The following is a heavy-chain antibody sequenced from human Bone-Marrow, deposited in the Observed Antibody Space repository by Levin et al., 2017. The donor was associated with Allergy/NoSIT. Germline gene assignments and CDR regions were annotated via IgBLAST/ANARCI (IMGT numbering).Heavy chain of an antibody. Sequence: SETLSLTCAVSGGSISSSNWWSWVRQPPGKGLEWIGEIYHSGSTNYNPSLKSRVTISVDKSKNQFSLKLSSVTAADTAVYYCARVPSIAAAGIDYWGQGTLVTVSS. CDR2: IYHSGST. CDR3: ARVPSIAAAGIDY. D-gene: IGHD6-13*01. J-gene: IGHJ4*02. V-gene: IGHV4-4*02. CDR1: GGSISSSNW.